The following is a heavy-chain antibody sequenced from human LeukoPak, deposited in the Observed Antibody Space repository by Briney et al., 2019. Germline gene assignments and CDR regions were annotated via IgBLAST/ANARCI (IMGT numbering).Heavy chain of an antibody. CDR3: ARGRDTMVRGVRGDFDY. CDR1: GFTFSSYS. V-gene: IGHV3-21*01. Sequence: GGSLRLSCAASGFTFSSYSMNWVRQAPGKGLEWVASITSSSSYIYYADSVKGRFTISRDNAKNSLYLQMNSLRAEDTAVYYCARGRDTMVRGVRGDFDYWGQGTLVSVSS. D-gene: IGHD3-10*01. J-gene: IGHJ4*02. CDR2: ITSSSSYI.